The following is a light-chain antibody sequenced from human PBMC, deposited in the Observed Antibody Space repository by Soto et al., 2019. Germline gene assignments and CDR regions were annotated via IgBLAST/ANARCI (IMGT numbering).Light chain of an antibody. J-gene: IGKJ1*01. CDR1: QSVSSY. Sequence: EIVLTQSPATLSLSPGERATLSCRASQSVSSYLAWYQQKPGQAPRLLIYDASNRATGIPARFSGTGSERDFTLTITSLEPEDFAVYYCQQRSNWPWTFGQGTKVEIK. CDR2: DAS. CDR3: QQRSNWPWT. V-gene: IGKV3-11*02.